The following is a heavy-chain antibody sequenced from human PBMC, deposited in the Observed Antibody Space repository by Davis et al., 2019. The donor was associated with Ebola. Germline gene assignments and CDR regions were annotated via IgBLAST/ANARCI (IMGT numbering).Heavy chain of an antibody. D-gene: IGHD2-15*01. CDR1: GYTFTSYG. Sequence: ASVKVSCKASGYTFTSYGLSWVRQAPGQGLEWMGWISAYNGNTNYAQKLQGRVTMTTDTSTSTAYMELRSLRSDDTAVYYCARDVGGSWAIYYYGMDVWGKGTTVTVSS. CDR3: ARDVGGSWAIYYYGMDV. J-gene: IGHJ6*04. V-gene: IGHV1-18*01. CDR2: ISAYNGNT.